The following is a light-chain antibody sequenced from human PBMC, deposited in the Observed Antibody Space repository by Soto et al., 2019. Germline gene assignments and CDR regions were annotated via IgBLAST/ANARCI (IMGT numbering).Light chain of an antibody. CDR2: EVY. V-gene: IGLV2-8*01. CDR3: CSFAGTNNYV. Sequence: QSALTQPPSASGSLGQSVTISCTVTSSDVGGYDHVSWYQHHPGKAPKLMIFEVYKRPSGVPDRFSGSKTGNTASLTVSGLQAEDEAEYYCCSFAGTNNYVFGPGTKVTVL. J-gene: IGLJ1*01. CDR1: SSDVGGYDH.